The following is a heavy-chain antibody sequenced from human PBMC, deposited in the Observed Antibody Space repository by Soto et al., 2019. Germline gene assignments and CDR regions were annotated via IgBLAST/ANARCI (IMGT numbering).Heavy chain of an antibody. CDR1: GYSFTSYG. CDR3: ARVRCSSTSCYFGEDYYNYGLDF. CDR2: ISAYNGNT. V-gene: IGHV1-18*04. D-gene: IGHD2-2*01. J-gene: IGHJ6*02. Sequence: GASVKVSCKASGYSFTSYGISWLRQAPGQGLEWMGWISAYNGNTNYEQKLQGRVTMTTDTSTSTAYMELRSLRSDDTAVYYCARVRCSSTSCYFGEDYYNYGLDFWGQGTTVTVSS.